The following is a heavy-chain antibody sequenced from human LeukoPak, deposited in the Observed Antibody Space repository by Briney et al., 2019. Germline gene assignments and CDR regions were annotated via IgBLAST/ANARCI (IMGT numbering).Heavy chain of an antibody. J-gene: IGHJ4*02. Sequence: PGGSLRLSCAASGFTFSSYGMSWARQAPGKGLEWVSAISGSGGSTYYADSVKGRFTISRDNSKNTLYLQMNSLRAEDTAVYYCAKDSEKQWLVQGVDYWGQGTLVTVSS. CDR3: AKDSEKQWLVQGVDY. CDR1: GFTFSSYG. CDR2: ISGSGGST. D-gene: IGHD6-19*01. V-gene: IGHV3-23*01.